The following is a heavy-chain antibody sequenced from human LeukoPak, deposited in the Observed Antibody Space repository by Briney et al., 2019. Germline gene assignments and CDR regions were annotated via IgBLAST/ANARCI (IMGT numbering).Heavy chain of an antibody. CDR3: ARSGGLYWFDP. CDR2: IYTSGST. Sequence: SETLSLTCTVSGGSISGYYWSWIRQPAGKGLEWIGRIYTSGSTNYNPSLKSRVTISVDKSKNQFSLKLSSVTAADTAVYYCARSGGLYWFDPWGQGTLVTVSS. V-gene: IGHV4-4*07. D-gene: IGHD1-26*01. CDR1: GGSISGYY. J-gene: IGHJ5*02.